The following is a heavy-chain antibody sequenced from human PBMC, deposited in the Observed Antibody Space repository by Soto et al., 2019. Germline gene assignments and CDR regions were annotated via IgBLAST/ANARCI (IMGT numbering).Heavy chain of an antibody. J-gene: IGHJ4*02. Sequence: PGASLKICCKGSGYSFTSYWIVWGRQMPGKRLEWMGIIFPGDSETTYSPSFQGQVTISADKSISTANLQWSRPKASDTAMYYCARLGADGHFDYWGQGTLVTVSS. CDR3: ARLGADGHFDY. CDR2: IFPGDSET. V-gene: IGHV5-51*01. CDR1: GYSFTSYW. D-gene: IGHD3-16*01.